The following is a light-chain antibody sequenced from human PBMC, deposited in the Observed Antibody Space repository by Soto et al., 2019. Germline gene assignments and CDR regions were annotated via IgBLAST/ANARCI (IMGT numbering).Light chain of an antibody. CDR3: QQYNDPPRT. CDR1: QSVNSN. J-gene: IGKJ1*01. V-gene: IGKV3-15*01. CDR2: RAS. Sequence: EIVMTQSPATLSVSPGERVTLSCRASQSVNSNLAWYQQKTGQAPRLLIYRASTRATGFPARFSGSGSGTDFTLTISRLQSEVFAVYYCQQYNDPPRTFGQGTKVDIK.